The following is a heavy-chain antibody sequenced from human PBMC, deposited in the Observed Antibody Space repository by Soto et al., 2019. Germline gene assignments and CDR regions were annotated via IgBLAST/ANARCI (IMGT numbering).Heavy chain of an antibody. CDR3: AREDWNYAWFDP. CDR1: GFTFSSYG. CDR2: IWYDGSNK. V-gene: IGHV3-33*01. J-gene: IGHJ5*02. Sequence: PGGSLRLSCAASGFTFSSYGMHWVRQAPGKGLEWVAVIWYDGSNKYYADSVKGRFTISRDNSKNTLYLQMNSLRAEDTAVYYCAREDWNYAWFDPWGQGTLVTVSS. D-gene: IGHD1-7*01.